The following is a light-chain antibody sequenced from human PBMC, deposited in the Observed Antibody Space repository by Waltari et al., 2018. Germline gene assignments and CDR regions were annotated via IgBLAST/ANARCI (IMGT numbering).Light chain of an antibody. CDR3: SSYTSISTFV. Sequence: QSALTQPASVSWSPGQSVTIPCTGTSSDVGRYIYVLWYQQQPDKAPRLIIYEATKWPSGVSNRFSGSKSGNTASLTISGLQAEDEADYYCSSYTSISTFVFGSGTKVTVL. CDR2: EAT. J-gene: IGLJ1*01. V-gene: IGLV2-14*01. CDR1: SSDVGRYIY.